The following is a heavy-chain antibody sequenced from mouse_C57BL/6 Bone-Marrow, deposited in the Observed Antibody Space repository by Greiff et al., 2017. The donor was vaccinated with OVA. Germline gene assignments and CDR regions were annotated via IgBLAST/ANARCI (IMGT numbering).Heavy chain of an antibody. Sequence: VQLQQPGAELVKPGASVKMSCKASGYTFTSYWITWVKQRPGQGLEWIGVIYPGSGSTNYNQKFKSKATLTVDTSSSTAYMQLSSLTSEDSAVYYCASEGYSYGSSRDWFDYWGQGTMVTVSA. V-gene: IGHV1-55*01. D-gene: IGHD1-1*01. CDR3: ASEGYSYGSSRDWFDY. J-gene: IGHJ3*01. CDR2: IYPGSGST. CDR1: GYTFTSYW.